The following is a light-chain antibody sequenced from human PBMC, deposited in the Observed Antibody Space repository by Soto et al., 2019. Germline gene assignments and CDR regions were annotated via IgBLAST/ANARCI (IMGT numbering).Light chain of an antibody. V-gene: IGLV2-8*01. Sequence: QSALTQPPSASGSPGQSVTISCTGTSSDVGGYNYVSWYQQHPGKAPKLMIYEVSKRPSGVPDRFSGSKSGNTASLTVSGLXXXXXXXYYCSSYAGSNNLVFGGGTKLTVL. J-gene: IGLJ2*01. CDR3: SSYAGSNNLV. CDR2: EVS. CDR1: SSDVGGYNY.